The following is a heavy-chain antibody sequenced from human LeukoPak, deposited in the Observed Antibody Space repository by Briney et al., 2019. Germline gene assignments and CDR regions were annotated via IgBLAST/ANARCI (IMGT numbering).Heavy chain of an antibody. J-gene: IGHJ4*02. CDR1: GFRVSDYY. CDR3: AKEADNSGWYVDF. V-gene: IGHV3-23*01. Sequence: GGSLRLSCAVSGFRVSDYYMSWVRQAPGKGLEWVSLISGSGGTTYYADSVKGRFTISRDTSKNSLSLQMNNLRADDTAVYYCAKEADNSGWYVDFWGQGTLVTVSS. CDR2: ISGSGGTT. D-gene: IGHD6-19*01.